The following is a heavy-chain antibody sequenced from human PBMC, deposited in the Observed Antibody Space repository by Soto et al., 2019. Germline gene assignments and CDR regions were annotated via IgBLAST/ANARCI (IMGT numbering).Heavy chain of an antibody. D-gene: IGHD6-6*01. V-gene: IGHV3-30*18. CDR3: AKDVLSYISSPSYYYYYVMDV. J-gene: IGHJ6*02. CDR2: ISYDGSNK. CDR1: GFTFSSYG. Sequence: GGSLRLSCAASGFTFSSYGMHWVRQAPGKGLEWVAVISYDGSNKYYADSVKGRFTISRDNSKNTLYLQMNSLRAEDTAVYYCAKDVLSYISSPSYYYYYVMDVWGQGTTVTVSS.